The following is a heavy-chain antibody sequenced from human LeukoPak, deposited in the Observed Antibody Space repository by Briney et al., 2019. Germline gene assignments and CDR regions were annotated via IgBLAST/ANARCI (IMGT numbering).Heavy chain of an antibody. D-gene: IGHD5-24*01. CDR1: GFSFSSYG. V-gene: IGHV3-30*02. Sequence: TGGSLRLSCAASGFSFSSYGMHWVRQAPGKGLEWATFIRFDGSNKYYADSVKGRFTISRDNSKNTLYLQMNSLRAEDTAVYYCAKDREMATILPRPLSGYWGQGTLVTVSS. CDR3: AKDREMATILPRPLSGY. J-gene: IGHJ4*02. CDR2: IRFDGSNK.